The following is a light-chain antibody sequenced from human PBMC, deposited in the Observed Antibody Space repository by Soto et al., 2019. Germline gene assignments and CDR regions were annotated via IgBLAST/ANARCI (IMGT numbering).Light chain of an antibody. CDR2: DAP. CDR1: QSVSSSY. CDR3: QQYGSSPLFT. Sequence: EIVLTQSPGTLSLSPGERATLSCRASQSVSSSYLAWYQQKPGQAPRLLIYDAPSRATGIPDRFSGSGSGTDFTLTISRLEPEDFAVYYCQQYGSSPLFTFGPGTKVDIK. J-gene: IGKJ3*01. V-gene: IGKV3-20*01.